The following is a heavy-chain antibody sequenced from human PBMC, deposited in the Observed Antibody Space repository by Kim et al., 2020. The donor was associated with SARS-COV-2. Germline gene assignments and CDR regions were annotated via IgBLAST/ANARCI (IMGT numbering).Heavy chain of an antibody. CDR3: ARDRCGGGSCYSGDYGMDV. D-gene: IGHD2-15*01. CDR2: IIPILGIA. J-gene: IGHJ6*02. Sequence: SVKVSCKASGGTFSSYTISWVRQAPGQGLEWMGRIIPILGIANYAQKFQGRVTITADKSTSTAYMELSSLRSEDTAVYYCARDRCGGGSCYSGDYGMDVWGQGTTVTVSS. CDR1: GGTFSSYT. V-gene: IGHV1-69*04.